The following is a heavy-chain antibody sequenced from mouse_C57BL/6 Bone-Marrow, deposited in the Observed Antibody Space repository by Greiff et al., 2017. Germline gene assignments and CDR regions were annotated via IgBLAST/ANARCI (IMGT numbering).Heavy chain of an antibody. CDR1: GFTFSSYA. CDR2: ISDGGSYT. J-gene: IGHJ2*01. V-gene: IGHV5-4*01. Sequence: DVKLVESGGGLVKPGGSLKLSCAASGFTFSSYAMSWVRQTPEKRLEWVATISDGGSYTYYPDNVKGRFTISRDNAKNNLYLQMSHLKSEDTAMYYCARDHNDWGKGTTLTVSS. CDR3: ARDHND. D-gene: IGHD6-1*01.